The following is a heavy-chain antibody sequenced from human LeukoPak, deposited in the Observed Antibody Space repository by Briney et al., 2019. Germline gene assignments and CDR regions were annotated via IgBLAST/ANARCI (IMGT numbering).Heavy chain of an antibody. V-gene: IGHV1-69*04. CDR3: ARGAHYYDSSGYYGG. CDR2: IIPILGIA. J-gene: IGHJ4*02. CDR1: GGTFSSYA. Sequence: SVKVSCKASGGTFSSYAISWVRQAPGQGLEWMGRIIPILGIANYAQKFQGRVTITADKSTSTAYMELSSLRSEDTAVYYCARGAHYYDSSGYYGGWGQGTLVTVSS. D-gene: IGHD3-22*01.